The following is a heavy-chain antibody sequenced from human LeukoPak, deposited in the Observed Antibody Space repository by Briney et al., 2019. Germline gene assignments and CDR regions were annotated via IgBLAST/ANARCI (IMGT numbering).Heavy chain of an antibody. V-gene: IGHV4-59*01. CDR1: GGSISSYY. Sequence: SETLSLTCTVSGGSISSYYWSWIRQPPGKGLEWIGYIYYSGSTNYNPSFKSRVTISVDTSKNQFSLKLSSVTAADTAVYYCARLITIFNNWFDPWGQGTLVTVSS. D-gene: IGHD3-9*01. CDR3: ARLITIFNNWFDP. J-gene: IGHJ5*02. CDR2: IYYSGST.